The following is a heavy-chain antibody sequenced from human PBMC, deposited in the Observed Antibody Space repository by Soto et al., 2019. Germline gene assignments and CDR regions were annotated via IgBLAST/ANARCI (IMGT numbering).Heavy chain of an antibody. CDR3: ACIFSGGYGYGFYYYGMDV. Sequence: QLQLQESGPGPVKPSETLSLTCTVSGGSISSSSYYWGWIRQPPGKGLEWIGIIYYSGRTYYNPSLKSRVTISVDTSKNQFSLKLSSVTAADTAVYYCACIFSGGYGYGFYYYGMDVWGQGTTVTVSS. D-gene: IGHD5-18*01. CDR1: GGSISSSSYY. J-gene: IGHJ6*02. V-gene: IGHV4-39*01. CDR2: IYYSGRT.